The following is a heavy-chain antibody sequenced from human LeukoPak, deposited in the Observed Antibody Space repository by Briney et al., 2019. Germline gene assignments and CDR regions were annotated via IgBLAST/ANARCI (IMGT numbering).Heavy chain of an antibody. V-gene: IGHV3-15*01. CDR2: IKSKTDGGTT. CDR3: TTDVDTAMVLDDY. Sequence: TSGRSLRLSCAASGFTFSNAWMSWVRQAPGKGLEWVGRIKSKTDGGTTDYAAPVKGRFTISRDDSKNTLYLQMNSLKTEDTAVYYCTTDVDTAMVLDDYWGQGTLVTVSS. CDR1: GFTFSNAW. D-gene: IGHD5-18*01. J-gene: IGHJ4*02.